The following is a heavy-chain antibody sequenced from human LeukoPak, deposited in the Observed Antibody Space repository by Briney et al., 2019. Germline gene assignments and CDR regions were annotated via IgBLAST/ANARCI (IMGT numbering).Heavy chain of an antibody. D-gene: IGHD6-13*01. J-gene: IGHJ4*02. Sequence: GGTLRLSCAASGCTLGSYGMHWVRQAPGKRLEWVAVIWYDGSNKYYADSVKGRFTISRDNSKNTLYLQMNSLRAEDTAVYYCAKDASVGYSTKPIFDYWGQGTLVTVSS. CDR1: GCTLGSYG. CDR3: AKDASVGYSTKPIFDY. CDR2: IWYDGSNK. V-gene: IGHV3-33*06.